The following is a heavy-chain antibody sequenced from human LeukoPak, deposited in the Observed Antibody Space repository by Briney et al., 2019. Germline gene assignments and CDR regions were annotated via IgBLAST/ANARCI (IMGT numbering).Heavy chain of an antibody. D-gene: IGHD6-19*01. J-gene: IGHJ4*02. CDR3: ARERSGWYLIDY. CDR1: GFTFSSYG. Sequence: GGSLRLSCAASGFTFSSYGIHWVRQAPGKGLEGVAVIWYDGSNKYYADSVKGRFTISRDNSKNTLYLQMNSLRAEDTAVHYCARERSGWYLIDYWGQGTLVTVSS. CDR2: IWYDGSNK. V-gene: IGHV3-33*01.